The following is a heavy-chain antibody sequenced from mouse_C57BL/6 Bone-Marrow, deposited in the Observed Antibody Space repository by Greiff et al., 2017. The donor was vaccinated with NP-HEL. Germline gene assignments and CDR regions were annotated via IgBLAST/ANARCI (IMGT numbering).Heavy chain of an antibody. J-gene: IGHJ4*01. V-gene: IGHV5-6*01. D-gene: IGHD1-1*01. CDR3: VYYGSSYHYYYAMDY. Sequence: EVNVVESGGDLVKPGGSLKLSCAASGFTFSSYGMSWVRQTPDKRLEWVATISSGGSYTYYPDSVKGRFTISRDNAKNTLYLQMSSLKSEDTAMYYCVYYGSSYHYYYAMDYWGQGTSVTVSS. CDR1: GFTFSSYG. CDR2: ISSGGSYT.